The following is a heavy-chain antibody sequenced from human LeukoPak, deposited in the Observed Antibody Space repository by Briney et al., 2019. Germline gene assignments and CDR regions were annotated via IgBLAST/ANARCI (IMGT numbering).Heavy chain of an antibody. CDR3: ASPYYYGSGSYPC. V-gene: IGHV3-7*01. Sequence: GGSLRLSCAASGFTFSSYWMSWVRQAPGKGLEWVANIKQDGSEKYYVDSVKGRFTISRDNAKNSLYLQMNSLRAEDTAVYYCASPYYYGSGSYPCWGQGTLVTVSS. CDR1: GFTFSSYW. D-gene: IGHD3-10*01. J-gene: IGHJ4*02. CDR2: IKQDGSEK.